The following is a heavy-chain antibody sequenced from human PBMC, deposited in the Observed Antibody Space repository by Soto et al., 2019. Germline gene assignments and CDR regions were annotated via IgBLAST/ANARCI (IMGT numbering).Heavy chain of an antibody. CDR1: GFTFDDFA. D-gene: IGHD4-17*01. CDR2: ISWNGGRI. V-gene: IGHV3-9*01. Sequence: EVQLVESGGGLGQPGRSLRLSCAAGGFTFDDFAMHWVRQAPGKGLEGVSGISWNGGRIGYADSVKGRFTISRDNAKNSLYVQMNSLRAEDTAFYYCAKGARGGDYEWDAFDFGGQGTMVTVSS. J-gene: IGHJ3*01. CDR3: AKGARGGDYEWDAFDF.